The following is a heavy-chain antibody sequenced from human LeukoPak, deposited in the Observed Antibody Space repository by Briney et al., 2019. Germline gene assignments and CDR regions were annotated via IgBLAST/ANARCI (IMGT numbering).Heavy chain of an antibody. CDR2: INPSAGST. Sequence: ASVKVSCKASGYTFTTYYMQWVRQAPGQGLEWMGIINPSAGSTSYAQKFQGRVTMTRDMSTSTAYMELSSLRSEDTAVYYCARGPEGYYYYYYMDVWGKGTTVTVSS. CDR3: ARGPEGYYYYYYMDV. V-gene: IGHV1-46*01. CDR1: GYTFTTYY. J-gene: IGHJ6*03.